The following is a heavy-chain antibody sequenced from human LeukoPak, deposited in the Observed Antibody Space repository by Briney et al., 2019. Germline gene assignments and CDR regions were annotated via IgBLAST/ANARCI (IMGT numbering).Heavy chain of an antibody. CDR2: ISSSSTI. CDR1: GFTFSSYS. CDR3: ARADLSPVDY. V-gene: IGHV3-48*01. Sequence: GGSLRLSCAASGFTFSSYSMNWVRQAPGKGLEWVSYISSSSTIYYADSVKGRFTISRDNAKNSLYLQMNSLRAEDTAVYYCARADLSPVDYWGQGTLVTVSS. J-gene: IGHJ4*02. D-gene: IGHD4-17*01.